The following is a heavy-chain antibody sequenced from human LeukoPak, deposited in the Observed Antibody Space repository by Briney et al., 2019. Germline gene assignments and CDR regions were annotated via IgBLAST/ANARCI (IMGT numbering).Heavy chain of an antibody. CDR2: INHSGDT. CDR1: GEGLSDYY. D-gene: IGHD6-13*01. CDR3: ARGGYSSSWYVYYYMDV. Sequence: SETLSLTCAVYGEGLSDYYWSWIRQPPGKGLEWIGEINHSGDTNYNPSLKSRVIISVDTSKNQFSLKLSSVTAADTAVYYCARGGYSSSWYVYYYMDVWGKGSTVTVSS. J-gene: IGHJ6*03. V-gene: IGHV4-34*01.